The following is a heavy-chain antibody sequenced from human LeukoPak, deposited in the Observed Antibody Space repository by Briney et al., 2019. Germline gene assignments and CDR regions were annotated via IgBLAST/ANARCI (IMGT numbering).Heavy chain of an antibody. J-gene: IGHJ4*02. Sequence: SQTLSLTCAISGDSVSSNSAAWNWIRQSPSRGLEWLGRTYYRSKWCNDYAVAVKSRIIINPDTSKNQFSLQLNSVTPEDTAVYYCARDPAAVAGKGGFDYWGQGTLVTVSS. D-gene: IGHD6-19*01. CDR2: TYYRSKWCN. CDR1: GDSVSSNSAA. CDR3: ARDPAAVAGKGGFDY. V-gene: IGHV6-1*01.